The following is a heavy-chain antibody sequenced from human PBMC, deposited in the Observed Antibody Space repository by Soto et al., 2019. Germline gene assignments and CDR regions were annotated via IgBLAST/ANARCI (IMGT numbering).Heavy chain of an antibody. CDR3: ARVPFSQMEYVPWYFDL. CDR1: GFTFSRNY. J-gene: IGHJ2*01. V-gene: IGHV3-53*03. Sequence: EVQLVESGGHLIQTGGSLRLSCAASGFTFSRNYMSWVRQPPGKGLEWVSTIYSGGNTHYADSVKGRFTISRDNSKNTLFRQINSLGAEDPAVYYCARVPFSQMEYVPWYFDLWRRGTVVIVSS. D-gene: IGHD1-1*01. CDR2: IYSGGNT.